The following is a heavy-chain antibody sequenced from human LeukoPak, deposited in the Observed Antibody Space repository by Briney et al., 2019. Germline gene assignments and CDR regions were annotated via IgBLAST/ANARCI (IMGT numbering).Heavy chain of an antibody. CDR1: GFDFSGAY. V-gene: IGHV3-15*07. D-gene: IGHD1-26*01. CDR3: VTDANRILGARGTGY. Sequence: GGSLRLSCAASGFDFSGAYMNWVRQAPGKGLEWVGLIKNKHEHQATDYAAPVRERFIITRDDSSSTLFLQMNSLKTEDTAVYYCVTDANRILGARGTGYWGQGILVTVSS. CDR2: IKNKHEHQAT. J-gene: IGHJ4*02.